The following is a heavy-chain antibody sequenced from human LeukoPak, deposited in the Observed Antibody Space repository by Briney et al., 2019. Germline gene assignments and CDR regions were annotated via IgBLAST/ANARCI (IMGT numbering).Heavy chain of an antibody. CDR2: INPNSGGT. CDR3: ARISGYDYIFDY. Sequence: ASVKVSCKASGYTFTGYYMHWVRQAPGQGLERMGRINPNSGGTNYAQKFQGRATMTRDTSISTAYMELSRLRSDDTAVYYCARISGYDYIFDYWGQGTLVTVSS. J-gene: IGHJ4*02. V-gene: IGHV1-2*06. CDR1: GYTFTGYY. D-gene: IGHD3-22*01.